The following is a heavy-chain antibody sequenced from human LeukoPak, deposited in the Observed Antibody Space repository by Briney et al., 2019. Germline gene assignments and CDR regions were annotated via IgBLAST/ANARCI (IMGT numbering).Heavy chain of an antibody. J-gene: IGHJ6*03. D-gene: IGHD1-7*01. CDR3: ARRWNYGRNYYIDV. Sequence: PSETLSLTCAVYGGSFSNYYWSWIRQPPGRGLEWIGEINDSGRTNYNPSLMSRVTVSVDTSKNQFSLGLTSVTAADTAVYYCARRWNYGRNYYIDVWGNGATVSVSS. CDR2: INDSGRT. CDR1: GGSFSNYY. V-gene: IGHV4-34*01.